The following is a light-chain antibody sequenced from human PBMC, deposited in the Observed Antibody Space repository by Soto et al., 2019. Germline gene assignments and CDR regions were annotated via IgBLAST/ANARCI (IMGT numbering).Light chain of an antibody. Sequence: SYELTQPPSVSVSPGQTASITCSGDKVGDKYACWYQQKPGQSPVLVSYQDSKRPSGIPERFSGSNSGNTATLTISGTQAMDEADYYCQAWDSSTVVFGGGTKVTVL. CDR2: QDS. CDR3: QAWDSSTVV. V-gene: IGLV3-1*01. CDR1: KVGDKY. J-gene: IGLJ2*01.